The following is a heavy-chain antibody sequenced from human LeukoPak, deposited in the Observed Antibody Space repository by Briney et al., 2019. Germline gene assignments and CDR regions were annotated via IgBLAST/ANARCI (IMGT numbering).Heavy chain of an antibody. V-gene: IGHV4-4*02. CDR3: ARDPSYSSSSYYYYYGMDV. CDR2: IYHSGST. CDR1: GGSIKSNNW. D-gene: IGHD6-13*01. Sequence: SGTLSLTCAVSGGSIKSNNWWSWVRQPPGKGLEWIGEIYHSGSTNYNPSLKSRVTISVDTSKNQFSLKVSSVTAADTAVYYCARDPSYSSSSYYYYYGMDVWGQGTMVTVSS. J-gene: IGHJ6*02.